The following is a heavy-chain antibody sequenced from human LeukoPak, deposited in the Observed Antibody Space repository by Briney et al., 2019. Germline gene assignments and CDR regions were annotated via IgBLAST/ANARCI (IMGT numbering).Heavy chain of an antibody. Sequence: PSETLSLTCTVSGGSISSYYWSWLRQPPGKGLEWIAYICYSGSTNYNPSLKSRVTISVDTSKNQFSLKLSSVTAADTAVYYCARGHCSGGSCFSAWFDPWGQGTLVTVSS. V-gene: IGHV4-59*01. J-gene: IGHJ5*02. CDR3: ARGHCSGGSCFSAWFDP. D-gene: IGHD2-15*01. CDR1: GGSISSYY. CDR2: ICYSGST.